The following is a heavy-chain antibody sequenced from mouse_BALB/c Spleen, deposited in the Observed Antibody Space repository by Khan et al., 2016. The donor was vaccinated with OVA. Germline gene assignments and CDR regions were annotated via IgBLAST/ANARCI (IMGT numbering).Heavy chain of an antibody. D-gene: IGHD1-2*01. V-gene: IGHV1-5*01. J-gene: IGHJ3*01. CDR1: GYTFTSYW. Sequence: EVQLQESGTVLVRPGTSVKMSCKASGYTFTSYWMHWVHQRPGQGLEWIGAIYPGNSDTSYNQKFKGKANLTAVTSTSTAYMELSSLTNEDSAVYYCTGCGYLFAYWGQGTPVTVSA. CDR3: TGCGYLFAY. CDR2: IYPGNSDT.